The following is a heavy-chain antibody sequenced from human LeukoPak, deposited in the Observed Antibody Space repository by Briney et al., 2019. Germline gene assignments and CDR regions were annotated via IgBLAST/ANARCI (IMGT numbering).Heavy chain of an antibody. V-gene: IGHV3-21*01. D-gene: IGHD6-13*01. CDR3: ARGDYYSSSWYPQDY. CDR2: ISSSSSYI. CDR1: GFTFSSYS. Sequence: GGSLRLSCAASGFTFSSYSMNWVRQAPGKGLEWVSSISSSSSYIYYADSVKGRFTISRDNAKNSLYLQMNSLRAEDTAVYYCARGDYYSSSWYPQDYWGQGTLVTVSS. J-gene: IGHJ4*02.